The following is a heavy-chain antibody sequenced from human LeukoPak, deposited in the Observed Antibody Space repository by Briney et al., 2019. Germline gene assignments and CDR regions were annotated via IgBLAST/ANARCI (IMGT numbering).Heavy chain of an antibody. CDR1: GGSISSYY. CDR3: ASVDFWSGYPPADYYYYMDV. V-gene: IGHV4-59*01. Sequence: SETLSLTCTVSGGSISSYYWSWIRQPPGKGLEWIGYIYYSGSTNYNPSLKSRVTISVDTSKNQFSLKLSSVTAADTAVYYCASVDFWSGYPPADYYYYMDVWGKGTTVTVSS. D-gene: IGHD3-3*01. CDR2: IYYSGST. J-gene: IGHJ6*03.